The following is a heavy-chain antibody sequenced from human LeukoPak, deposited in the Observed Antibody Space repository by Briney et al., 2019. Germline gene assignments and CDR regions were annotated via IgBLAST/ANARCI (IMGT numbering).Heavy chain of an antibody. CDR2: ISGSGGST. Sequence: GGSLRLSWAASGFTFSSYAMSGVRQAPGKGLEWVSTISGSGGSTYYADSVKGRFTISRDNSKNTLYLQMNSLRAEDTAVYYCAKVVGATTRGYFDYWGRGTLVTVSS. D-gene: IGHD1-26*01. CDR3: AKVVGATTRGYFDY. CDR1: GFTFSSYA. V-gene: IGHV3-23*01. J-gene: IGHJ4*02.